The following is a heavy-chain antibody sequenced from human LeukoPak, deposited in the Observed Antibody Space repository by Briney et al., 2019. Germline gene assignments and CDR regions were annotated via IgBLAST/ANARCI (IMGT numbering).Heavy chain of an antibody. J-gene: IGHJ4*02. V-gene: IGHV1-46*01. CDR3: ARSPITNTWYYFDY. CDR2: INPSGGST. CDR1: GYTFTSHY. Sequence: ASMKISCKASGYTFTSHYVHWLRQAPGQGPEWMGMINPSGGSTSYSQKFQGRVTMTRDTSTTTLYMDLSSLRSEDTAVYYCARSPITNTWYYFDYWGQGTLVTVSS. D-gene: IGHD2-8*02.